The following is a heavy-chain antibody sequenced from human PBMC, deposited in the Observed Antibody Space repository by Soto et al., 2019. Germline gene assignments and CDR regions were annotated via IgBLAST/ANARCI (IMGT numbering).Heavy chain of an antibody. Sequence: GGSLSLSYAASGFTFSSYWMHWVRQAPGKGLEWVASVSYDGSNKHYGDSVKGRFTISRDNSRNTLDLQMNSLRAEDTAVYYCAKDTYYYDRSGYYTYDHWGQGTQVTVSS. J-gene: IGHJ4*02. D-gene: IGHD3-22*01. CDR1: GFTFSSYW. V-gene: IGHV3-30*18. CDR2: VSYDGSNK. CDR3: AKDTYYYDRSGYYTYDH.